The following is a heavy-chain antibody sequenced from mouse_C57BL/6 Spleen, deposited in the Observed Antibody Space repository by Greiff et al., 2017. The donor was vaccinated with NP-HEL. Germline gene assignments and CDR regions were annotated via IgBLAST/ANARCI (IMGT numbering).Heavy chain of an antibody. J-gene: IGHJ4*01. Sequence: QVQLKESGPELVKPGASVKISCKASGYAFSSSWMNWVKQRPGKGLEWIGRIYPGDGDTTYNGKFKGKATLTADKSSSTAYMQLSSLTSEDSAVYFCAREATVVEGDYYAMDYWGQGTSVTVSS. CDR2: IYPGDGDT. V-gene: IGHV1-82*01. CDR1: GYAFSSSW. D-gene: IGHD1-1*01. CDR3: AREATVVEGDYYAMDY.